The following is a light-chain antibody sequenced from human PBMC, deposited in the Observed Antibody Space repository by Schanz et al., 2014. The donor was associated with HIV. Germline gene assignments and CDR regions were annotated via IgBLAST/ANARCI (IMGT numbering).Light chain of an antibody. CDR2: AAS. J-gene: IGKJ1*01. CDR3: QQYNSYSWT. V-gene: IGKV1-9*01. Sequence: DIQLTQSPSFLSASVGDRVTITCRASQGISNSLAWYQQRPGKAPKVLIYAASTLQRGVPSRFSGSGSGTEFTLTISSLQPDDFATYYCQQYNSYSWTFGQGTKVEIK. CDR1: QGISNS.